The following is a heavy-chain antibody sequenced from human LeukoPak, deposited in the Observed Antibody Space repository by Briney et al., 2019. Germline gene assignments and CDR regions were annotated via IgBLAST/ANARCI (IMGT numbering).Heavy chain of an antibody. CDR3: ASVPYYYGSGSYYN. V-gene: IGHV4-39*01. CDR2: TYYSGST. Sequence: SETLSLTCTVSGGSISSSSYYWGWIRQPPGKGLEWIGSTYYSGSTYYNPSLKSRVTISVDTSKNQFSLKLSSVTAADTAVYYCASVPYYYGSGSYYNWGQGTLVTVSS. D-gene: IGHD3-10*01. CDR1: GGSISSSSYY. J-gene: IGHJ4*02.